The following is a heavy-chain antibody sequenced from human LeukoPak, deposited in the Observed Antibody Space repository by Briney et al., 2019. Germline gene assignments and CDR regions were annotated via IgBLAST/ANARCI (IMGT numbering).Heavy chain of an antibody. V-gene: IGHV1-18*01. Sequence: ASVKVSCKASGYTFTSYGISWVRQAPGQGLEWMGWISAYNGNTNYAQKLQGRVTMTTDTSTGTAYMELRSLRSDDTAVYYCASSPGIFGVVNFDYWGQGTLVTVSS. CDR2: ISAYNGNT. D-gene: IGHD3-3*01. J-gene: IGHJ4*02. CDR3: ASSPGIFGVVNFDY. CDR1: GYTFTSYG.